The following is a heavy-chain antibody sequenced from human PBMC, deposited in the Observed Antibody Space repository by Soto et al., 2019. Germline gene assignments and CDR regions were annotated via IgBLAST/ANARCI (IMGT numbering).Heavy chain of an antibody. V-gene: IGHV4-39*07. J-gene: IGHJ6*02. Sequence: SETLSLTCTVSGGSISSSSYYWGWIRQPPGKGLEWIGNVYYGGSTYYNPSLKSRVTISVDTSKNQFSLKLSSVTAADTAVYYCARDPTYGSGSYYSYYYYGMDVWGQGTTVTVSS. CDR1: GGSISSSSYY. CDR2: VYYGGST. CDR3: ARDPTYGSGSYYSYYYYGMDV. D-gene: IGHD3-10*01.